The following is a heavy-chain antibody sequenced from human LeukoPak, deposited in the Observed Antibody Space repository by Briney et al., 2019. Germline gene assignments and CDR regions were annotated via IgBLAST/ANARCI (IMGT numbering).Heavy chain of an antibody. V-gene: IGHV4-34*01. CDR3: ARSHGGRDFWWWDY. CDR2: MNQSGRT. D-gene: IGHD3-3*01. Sequence: PSETLSLTCAVYGETFSGYYWSWIRQPPGKGLEWIGEMNQSGRTNYNPSLKSRVTISVDTSKNQFSLRLSSMTAADTAVYYCARSHGGRDFWWWDYWGQGTLVTVSS. CDR1: GETFSGYY. J-gene: IGHJ4*02.